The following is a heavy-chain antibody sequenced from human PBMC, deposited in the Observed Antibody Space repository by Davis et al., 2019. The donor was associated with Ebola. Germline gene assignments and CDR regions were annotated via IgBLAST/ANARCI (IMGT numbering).Heavy chain of an antibody. CDR2: ISAYNGNT. Sequence: ASVTVSCKASGYTFTSYGISWVRQAPGHGLEWMGWISAYNGNTNYAQKLQGRVTMTTDTSTSTAYMELRSLRSDDTAVYYCARHSSSWFYYYYYGMDVWGQGTTVTVSS. CDR3: ARHSSSWFYYYYYGMDV. D-gene: IGHD6-13*01. V-gene: IGHV1-18*01. J-gene: IGHJ6*02. CDR1: GYTFTSYG.